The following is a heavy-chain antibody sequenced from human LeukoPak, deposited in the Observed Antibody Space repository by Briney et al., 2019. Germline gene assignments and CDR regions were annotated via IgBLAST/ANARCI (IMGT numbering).Heavy chain of an antibody. CDR1: GFTFSSYE. J-gene: IGHJ4*02. D-gene: IGHD6-19*01. CDR3: ATKVAGTSHFSY. Sequence: GGSLRLSCAASGFTFSSYEMNWVRHPPVKGLEWVSYISSSGSTIHYADSVKGRFTISRDNAKNSLYLQMNSLRAEDTAVYYCATKVAGTSHFSYWGQGTLVTVSS. V-gene: IGHV3-48*03. CDR2: ISSSGSTI.